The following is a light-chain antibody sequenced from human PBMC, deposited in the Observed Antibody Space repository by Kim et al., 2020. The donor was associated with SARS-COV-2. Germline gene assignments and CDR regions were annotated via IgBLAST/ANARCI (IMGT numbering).Light chain of an antibody. CDR2: GAS. J-gene: IGKJ5*01. V-gene: IGKV1-17*03. CDR1: QGISNY. CDR3: LQHHSYPFT. Sequence: ASVGDRVTITFRASQGISNYLVWFQQKPGKVPKRLIFGASSLQSGVPSRFSGSGSGTEFTLTVTSLQPEDSATYYCLQHHSYPFTFGQGTRLEIK.